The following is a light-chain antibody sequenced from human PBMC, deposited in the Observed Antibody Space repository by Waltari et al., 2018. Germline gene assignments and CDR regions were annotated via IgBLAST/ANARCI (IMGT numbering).Light chain of an antibody. V-gene: IGLV1-44*01. Sequence: QSVLTQPPSASGTPGQRVSISCSGSNSNIGTNTVNRYQQLPGTAPKLLIYSNNNRPSGVPDRFSGSKSGTSASLAISGLQSEDEAEYYCAAWDDSLNGPVFGAGTKLTVL. CDR3: AAWDDSLNGPV. CDR1: NSNIGTNT. J-gene: IGLJ3*02. CDR2: SNN.